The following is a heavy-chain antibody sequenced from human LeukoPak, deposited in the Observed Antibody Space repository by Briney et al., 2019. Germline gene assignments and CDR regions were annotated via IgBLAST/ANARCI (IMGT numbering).Heavy chain of an antibody. J-gene: IGHJ3*02. CDR2: ISGGGGST. CDR3: AKGIGGVIVKSLLHSAFDI. D-gene: IGHD3-16*02. Sequence: AGGSLRLSCAASGFTFSSYAMSWVRQAPGKGLEWVSGISGGGGSTYYADSVKGRFTISRDNSRNTLYLQMNSLRGEDTAVYYCAKGIGGVIVKSLLHSAFDIWGQGTMVTVSS. CDR1: GFTFSSYA. V-gene: IGHV3-23*01.